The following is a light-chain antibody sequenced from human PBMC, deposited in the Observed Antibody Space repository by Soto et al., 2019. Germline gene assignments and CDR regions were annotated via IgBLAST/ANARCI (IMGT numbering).Light chain of an antibody. J-gene: IGLJ2*01. CDR2: EGS. CDR3: LSYTRNTTLL. V-gene: IGLV2-14*02. Sequence: QSALTQPASVSGSPGQSITISCTGTSSDVGSYNLVSWYQQHPGKAPKLMIYEGSKRPSGVSNRFSGSKSGNTASLTIAGLQTEDEADYYCLSYTRNTTLLFGGGTKVTVL. CDR1: SSDVGSYNL.